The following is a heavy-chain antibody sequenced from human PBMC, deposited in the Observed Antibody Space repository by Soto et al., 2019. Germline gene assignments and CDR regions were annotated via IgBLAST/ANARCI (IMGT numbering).Heavy chain of an antibody. Sequence: ASVKVSCKASGGTFSSYTISWVRQAPGQGLEWMGRIIPILGIANYAQKFQGRVTITADKSTSTAYMELSSLRSEDTAVYYCARGPPYYYGSGSYLSPHFDYWGQGTLVTVSS. V-gene: IGHV1-69*02. D-gene: IGHD3-10*01. CDR2: IIPILGIA. CDR1: GGTFSSYT. J-gene: IGHJ4*02. CDR3: ARGPPYYYGSGSYLSPHFDY.